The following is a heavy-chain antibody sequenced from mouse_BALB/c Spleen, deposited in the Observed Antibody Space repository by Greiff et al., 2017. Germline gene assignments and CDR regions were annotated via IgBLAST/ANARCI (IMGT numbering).Heavy chain of an antibody. CDR1: GYTFTSYY. CDR2: INPSNGGT. Sequence: VQLQQSGAELVKPGASVKLSCKASGYTFTSYYMYWVKQRPGQGLEWIGEINPSNGGTNFNEKFKSKATLTVDKSSSTAYMQLSSLTSEDSAVYYCTRRNYYYGSLYAMDYWGQGTSVTVSS. CDR3: TRRNYYYGSLYAMDY. D-gene: IGHD1-1*01. V-gene: IGHV1S81*02. J-gene: IGHJ4*01.